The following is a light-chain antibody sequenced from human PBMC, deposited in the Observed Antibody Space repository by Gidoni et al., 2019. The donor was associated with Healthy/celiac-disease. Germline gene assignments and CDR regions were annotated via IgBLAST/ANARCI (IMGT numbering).Light chain of an antibody. J-gene: IGLJ2*01. CDR1: SSDVGGYNY. CDR2: DVS. V-gene: IGLV2-14*03. CDR3: SSYTSSSTLVV. Sequence: QSPLTQPASVSGSPGQSITISCTRTSSDVGGYNYVSWYQQHTGKAPKLMIYDVSNRTSGVSNRFSGSKSGNTPSLTNSGLQAEEEADYYCSSYTSSSTLVVFGGGTKLTVL.